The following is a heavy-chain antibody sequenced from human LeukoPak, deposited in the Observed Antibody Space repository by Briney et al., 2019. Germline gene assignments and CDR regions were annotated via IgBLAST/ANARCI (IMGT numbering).Heavy chain of an antibody. CDR2: IIPIFGTA. D-gene: IGHD3-22*01. CDR3: ARDLRAYDSSGYPSYYFDY. CDR1: GGTFSSYA. V-gene: IGHV1-69*05. J-gene: IGHJ4*02. Sequence: SVKVSCKASGGTFSSYAISWVRQAPGQGLERMGRIIPIFGTANYAQKFQGRVTITTDESTSTAYMELSSLRSEDTAVYYCARDLRAYDSSGYPSYYFDYWGQGTLVTVSS.